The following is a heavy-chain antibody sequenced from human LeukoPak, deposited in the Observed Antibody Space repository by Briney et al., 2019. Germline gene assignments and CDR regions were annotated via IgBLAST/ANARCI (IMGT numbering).Heavy chain of an antibody. Sequence: PSETLSLTCAVYGGSSSGYYWSWIRQPPGKGLEWIGEINHSGSTNYNPSLKSRVTISVDTSKNQFSLKLSSVTAADTAVYYCARALKYYYDSSFDYWGQGTLVTVSS. J-gene: IGHJ4*02. CDR1: GGSSSGYY. D-gene: IGHD3-22*01. CDR2: INHSGST. V-gene: IGHV4-34*01. CDR3: ARALKYYYDSSFDY.